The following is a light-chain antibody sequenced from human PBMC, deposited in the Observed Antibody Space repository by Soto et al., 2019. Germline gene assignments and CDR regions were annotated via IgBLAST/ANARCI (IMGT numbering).Light chain of an antibody. CDR1: SSDVGTYKY. CDR2: EVT. V-gene: IGLV2-8*01. CDR3: STYAGSNNFV. J-gene: IGLJ1*01. Sequence: QSVLTQPPSASGSPGQSVTISCTGTSSDVGTYKYVSWYLQHPGKAPKLMIYEVTKRPSGVPDRFSGSKSGNTASLTVSGLQAEDEADYYCSTYAGSNNFVFRTGTKVTVL.